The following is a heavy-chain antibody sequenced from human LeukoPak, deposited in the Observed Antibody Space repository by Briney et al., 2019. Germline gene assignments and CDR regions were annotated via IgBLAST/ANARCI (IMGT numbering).Heavy chain of an antibody. D-gene: IGHD6-19*01. CDR1: GFTFSSYG. CDR2: ISSSGSSI. V-gene: IGHV3-48*04. J-gene: IGHJ4*02. Sequence: PGGSLRLSCAASGFTFSSYGMNWVRQAPGKGLDWVSAISSSGSSIYYADSVKGRFTISRDNSKNSLYLQMNSLRAEDTAVYYCAREGSGWYISGSHYWGQGTLVTVSS. CDR3: AREGSGWYISGSHY.